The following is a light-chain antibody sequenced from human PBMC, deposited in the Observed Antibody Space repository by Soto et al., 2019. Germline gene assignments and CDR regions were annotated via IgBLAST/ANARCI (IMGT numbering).Light chain of an antibody. Sequence: EVVMTQSPATLSVSPGESVTLSCRASQSVGTYLAWYQQKPGQAPRLLLYGASTRATGIPARFSGSGSGTDFTLTISSLQSEDFATYFCQQCNFWPAYTFGQGTKLEIK. J-gene: IGKJ2*01. V-gene: IGKV3-15*01. CDR2: GAS. CDR3: QQCNFWPAYT. CDR1: QSVGTY.